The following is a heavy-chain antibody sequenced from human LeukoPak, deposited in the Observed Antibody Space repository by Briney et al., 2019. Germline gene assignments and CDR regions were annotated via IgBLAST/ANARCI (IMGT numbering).Heavy chain of an antibody. CDR2: MNPNSGNT. V-gene: IGHV1-8*01. CDR1: GYTFTSYD. D-gene: IGHD4-17*01. Sequence: GSVKVSCKASGYTFTSYDINWVRQATGQGLEWMGWMNPNSGNTGYAQKFQGRVTMTRNTSISTAYMELSSLRSEDTAVYYCARAAVDYGDYLSGTYGMDVWGQGTTVTVSS. CDR3: ARAAVDYGDYLSGTYGMDV. J-gene: IGHJ6*02.